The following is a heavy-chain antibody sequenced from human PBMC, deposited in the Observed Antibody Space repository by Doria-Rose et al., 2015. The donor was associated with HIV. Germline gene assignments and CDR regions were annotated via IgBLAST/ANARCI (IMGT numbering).Heavy chain of an antibody. CDR2: IFSDDER. D-gene: IGHD6-13*01. CDR1: GVSLSSPGMG. CDR3: ARIKSSRWYHKYYFDF. V-gene: IGHV2-26*01. J-gene: IGHJ4*02. Sequence: QESGPVLVKPTETLTLTCTVSGVSLSSPGMGVSWIRQPPGKALEWLANIFSDDERSYITSLKSRLTTSMGTSKSQVVLTTTDMDPVDTATYYCARIKSSRWYHKYYFDFWGQGTLVIVSA.